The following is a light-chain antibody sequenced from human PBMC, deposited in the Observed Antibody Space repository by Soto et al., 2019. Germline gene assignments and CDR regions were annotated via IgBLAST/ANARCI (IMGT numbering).Light chain of an antibody. V-gene: IGKV1-6*01. J-gene: IGKJ1*01. CDR1: QDIRND. CDR2: AAS. CDR3: LQDFNYPWT. Sequence: AIQMTQSPSSLSASVGDRVTITCRASQDIRNDLGWYQQKPGKTPKLLILAASSLQSGVPSRFSGSGSGTDFTLTISSLQPEDFATYYCLQDFNYPWTFGQGTKVEIE.